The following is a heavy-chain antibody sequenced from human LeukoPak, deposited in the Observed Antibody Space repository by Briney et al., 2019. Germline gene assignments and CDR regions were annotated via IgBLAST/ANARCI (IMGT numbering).Heavy chain of an antibody. D-gene: IGHD2-15*01. J-gene: IGHJ3*02. CDR1: GDTFSGYY. Sequence: GASVKVSCKASGDTFSGYYMHWVRQAPGQGLEWMGLINPKSGGTKYAQKFQGRVTMTRDTSISTAYMELSRLRSDDTAVYHCARGGWTSGGSSLDAFDIWGQGTMVTVSS. CDR2: INPKSGGT. CDR3: ARGGWTSGGSSLDAFDI. V-gene: IGHV1-2*02.